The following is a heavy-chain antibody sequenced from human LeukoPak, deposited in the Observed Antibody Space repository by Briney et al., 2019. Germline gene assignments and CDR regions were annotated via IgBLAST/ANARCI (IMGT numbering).Heavy chain of an antibody. V-gene: IGHV4-34*01. CDR2: INHSGST. CDR1: GGSFSGYY. CDR3: ARGRTVTTGYFDY. D-gene: IGHD4-17*01. J-gene: IGHJ4*02. Sequence: EPSETLSLTCAVYGGSFSGYYWSWIRQPPGKGLEWIGEINHSGSTNYNPSLKSRVTISVDTSKNQFSLKLSSVTAADTAVYYCARGRTVTTGYFDYWGQGTLVTVSS.